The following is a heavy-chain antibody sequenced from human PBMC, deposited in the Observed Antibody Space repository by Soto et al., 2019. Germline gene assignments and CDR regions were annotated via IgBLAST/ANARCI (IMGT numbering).Heavy chain of an antibody. D-gene: IGHD3-3*01. J-gene: IGHJ5*02. CDR2: ISYDGSNK. CDR1: GFTFSSYG. CDR3: AKDRGGDDFCSDVNWFDP. V-gene: IGHV3-30*18. Sequence: QVQLVESGGGVVQPGRSLRLSCAASGFTFSSYGMHWVRQAPGKGLEWVAVISYDGSNKYYADSVKGRFTISRDNSKNTLYLQMNSLRAEDTAVYYCAKDRGGDDFCSDVNWFDPWGQGTLVTVSS.